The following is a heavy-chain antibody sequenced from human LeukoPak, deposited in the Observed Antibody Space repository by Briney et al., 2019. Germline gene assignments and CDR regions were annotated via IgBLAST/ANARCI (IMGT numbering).Heavy chain of an antibody. D-gene: IGHD3-16*01. CDR1: GLTFNNYA. V-gene: IGHV3-23*01. CDR3: ASSWGPDTSAFRWGRDGMDV. Sequence: GGSLRLSCAVSGLTFNNYAMSWVRQAPGKGLEWVSAISKSGDHTYYAASAKGRFTIYRDNSKNTQYLQMNSLRAEDTAVYYCASSWGPDTSAFRWGRDGMDVWGQGTTVIVS. J-gene: IGHJ6*02. CDR2: ISKSGDHT.